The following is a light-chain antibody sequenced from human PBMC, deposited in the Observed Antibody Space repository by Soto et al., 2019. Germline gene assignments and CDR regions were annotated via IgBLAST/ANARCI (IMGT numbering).Light chain of an antibody. J-gene: IGKJ4*01. V-gene: IGKV3-15*01. CDR2: GAS. CDR1: QSVSIN. Sequence: EIVMTQSPATLSVSPGERATLSCRASQSVSINLAWYQQKPGQAPRLLIYGASTRATGIPARFSGSGSGTEFTLTISSLQSEDFAVYYCQQRSNWPTFGGGTKVEIK. CDR3: QQRSNWPT.